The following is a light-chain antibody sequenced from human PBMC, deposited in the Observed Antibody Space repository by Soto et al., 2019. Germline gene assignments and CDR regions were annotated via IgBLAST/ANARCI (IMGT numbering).Light chain of an antibody. CDR2: GVF. CDR1: QSISTY. CDR3: QQSYSTPPT. Sequence: DIQMTQSPSSLSASVGDRVTITCRTSQSISTYLNWYQQKPGKAPKLLIYGVFSLESWVPSRFSAGGSGTDFSLTISSLQPEDFAVYYCQQSYSTPPTFGQGTKVEIK. V-gene: IGKV1-39*01. J-gene: IGKJ2*01.